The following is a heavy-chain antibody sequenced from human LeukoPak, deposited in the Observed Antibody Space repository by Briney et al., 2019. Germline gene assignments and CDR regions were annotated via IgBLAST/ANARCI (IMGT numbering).Heavy chain of an antibody. CDR1: GFIFSHYW. CDR2: IKPDGSER. CDR3: AREEPGDLGQAFHY. J-gene: IGHJ4*02. D-gene: IGHD7-27*01. V-gene: IGHV3-7*01. Sequence: GGSLRLSCVGSGFIFSHYWMSWVRQAPGKGLEWVANIKPDGSERHHVDSVKGRFTFSRDNAKSSLYLQMNSLRVDDTAVYYCAREEPGDLGQAFHYWGQGTLVTVSS.